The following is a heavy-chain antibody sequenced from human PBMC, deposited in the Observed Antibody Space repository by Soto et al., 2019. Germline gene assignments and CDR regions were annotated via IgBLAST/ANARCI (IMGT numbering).Heavy chain of an antibody. CDR3: ARGRYGDY. D-gene: IGHD1-1*01. CDR1: GYDFTTYG. J-gene: IGHJ4*02. CDR2: ISAHNGNT. V-gene: IGHV1-18*01. Sequence: QVHLVQSGAEVKKPGASVKVSCKGSGYDFTTYGITWVRQAPGQGLEWMAWISAHNGNTDYAQKIQGRVTVTRDTYTRTAYMGPRSVSYDDTALYYCARGRYGDYGGQGALVTVSS.